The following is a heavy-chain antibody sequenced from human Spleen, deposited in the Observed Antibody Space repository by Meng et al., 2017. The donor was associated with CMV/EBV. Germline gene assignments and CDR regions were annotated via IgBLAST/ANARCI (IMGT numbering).Heavy chain of an antibody. CDR3: ARLYYCSSTSCDDY. CDR1: GGSFSGYY. D-gene: IGHD2-2*01. J-gene: IGHJ4*02. V-gene: IGHV4-34*01. Sequence: GPLRLSCAVYGGSFSGYYWSWIRQPPGKGLEWIGEINHSGSTNYNPSLKSRVTISVGTSKNQFSLKLSSVTAADTAVYYCARLYYCSSTSCDDYWGQGTLVTVSS. CDR2: INHSGST.